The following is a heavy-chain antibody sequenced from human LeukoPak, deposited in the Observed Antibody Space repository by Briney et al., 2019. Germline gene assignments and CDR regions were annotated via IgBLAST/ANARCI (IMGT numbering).Heavy chain of an antibody. V-gene: IGHV4-59*01. CDR3: ARGLSSWYLLPGEYSGYDYYYFDY. J-gene: IGHJ4*02. CDR1: GGSISSYY. CDR2: IYYSGST. Sequence: SETLSLTCTVSGGSISSYYWSWIRQPPGKGLEGMGNIYYSGSTNYNPSLNSRVTISVDTSKNQFSLKLSSVTAEDTAVYYCARGLSSWYLLPGEYSGYDYYYFDYWGQGTLVTVSS. D-gene: IGHD5-12*01.